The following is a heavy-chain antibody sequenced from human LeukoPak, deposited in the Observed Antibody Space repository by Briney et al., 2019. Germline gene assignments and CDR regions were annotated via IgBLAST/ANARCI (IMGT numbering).Heavy chain of an antibody. CDR2: IYYSGHT. J-gene: IGHJ6*04. Sequence: PSETLSLTCTVSGGSISSGDYCWIWIRHHPEKGLEWIGYIYYSGHTLYHPSLKSRVTISVDPSTNQFSLNLTSVTAADTAVYYRARDRLEVRYYYYGMDVWGEGTTVTVSS. CDR3: ARDRLEVRYYYYGMDV. CDR1: GGSISSGDYC. D-gene: IGHD1-7*01. V-gene: IGHV4-31*03.